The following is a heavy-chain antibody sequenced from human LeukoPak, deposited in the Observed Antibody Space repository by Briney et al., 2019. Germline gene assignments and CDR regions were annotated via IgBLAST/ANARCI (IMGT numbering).Heavy chain of an antibody. CDR3: AKRLQEIFDSFGMDV. CDR1: GFTFNNYA. CDR2: ISGSGSYR. Sequence: GGSLRLSCAATGFTFNNYAMNWVRQSPGKGLEWVSVISGSGSYRYYADSVKGRFTISRDNSKNTLYLQMTSLRAEDTAVYYCAKRLQEIFDSFGMDVWGQGTMVTVS. J-gene: IGHJ6*02. D-gene: IGHD3-22*01. V-gene: IGHV3-23*01.